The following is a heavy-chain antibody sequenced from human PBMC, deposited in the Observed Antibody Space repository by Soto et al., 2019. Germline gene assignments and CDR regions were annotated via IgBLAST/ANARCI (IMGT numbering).Heavy chain of an antibody. CDR2: INAGNGNT. CDR1: GYTFTTYA. D-gene: IGHD3-16*02. Sequence: QDQIVQPGAEEKKPGASVKVSCTASGYTFTTYAMHWVRQAPGQRLEWMGWINAGNGNTKYSQKFQGRVTITRHTCGHTTYVELSSLRSEDKAVYYFARDIGDPLCGIDVWWQGTTVTVSS. V-gene: IGHV1-3*05. J-gene: IGHJ6*01. CDR3: ARDIGDPLCGIDV.